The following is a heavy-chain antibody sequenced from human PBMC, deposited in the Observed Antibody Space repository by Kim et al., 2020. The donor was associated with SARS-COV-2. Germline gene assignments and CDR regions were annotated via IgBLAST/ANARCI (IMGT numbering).Heavy chain of an antibody. CDR1: GGSFSGYY. V-gene: IGHV4-34*01. CDR3: AREGGYYFDY. J-gene: IGHJ4*02. Sequence: SETLSLTCAVYGGSFSGYYWSWIRQPPGKGLEWIGEINHSGSTNYNPSLKSRVTISVDTTKNQFSLKLSSVTAADTAVYYCAREGGYYFDYWGQGTLVTVCS. CDR2: INHSGST.